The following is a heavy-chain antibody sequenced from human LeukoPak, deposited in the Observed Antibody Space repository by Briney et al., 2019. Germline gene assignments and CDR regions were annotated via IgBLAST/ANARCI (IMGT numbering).Heavy chain of an antibody. CDR3: AKDTYYYGLDYYYGMDV. CDR2: ISYDGSNK. J-gene: IGHJ6*04. CDR1: GFTFSSYG. Sequence: GRSLRLSCAASGFTFSSYGMHWVRQAPGKGLEWVAVISYDGSNKYYADSVKGRFTISRDNSKNTLYLQMNSLRAEDTAVYYCAKDTYYYGLDYYYGMDVWGEGTTVTVSS. D-gene: IGHD3-10*01. V-gene: IGHV3-30*18.